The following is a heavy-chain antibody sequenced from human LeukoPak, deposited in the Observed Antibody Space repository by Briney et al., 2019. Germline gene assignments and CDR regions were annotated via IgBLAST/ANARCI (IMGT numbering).Heavy chain of an antibody. D-gene: IGHD2-21*02. CDR1: GGSISSSSYY. CDR3: ARLPHDPYCGGDCHSDY. V-gene: IGHV4-39*01. CDR2: IYYSGST. Sequence: SETLSLTCTVSGGSISSSSYYWGWIRQPPGKGLEWIGSIYYSGSTYYNPSLKSRVTISVDTSKNQFSLKLSSVTAADTAVYYCARLPHDPYCGGDCHSDYWGQGTLVTVSS. J-gene: IGHJ4*02.